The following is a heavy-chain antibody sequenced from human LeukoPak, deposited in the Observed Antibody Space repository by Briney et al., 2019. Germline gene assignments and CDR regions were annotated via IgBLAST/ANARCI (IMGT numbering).Heavy chain of an antibody. Sequence: SETLSLTCTLSGGSVSRYYWSWIRQPPGKGLEWMGYIYYSGSTSYNPSLKSRVTMSVDTSKNQFSLKLLSVTAADTAIYYCARTYSNYWFDPWGQGTLVTVSS. CDR1: GGSVSRYY. CDR3: ARTYSNYWFDP. V-gene: IGHV4-59*02. CDR2: IYYSGST. J-gene: IGHJ5*02. D-gene: IGHD4-11*01.